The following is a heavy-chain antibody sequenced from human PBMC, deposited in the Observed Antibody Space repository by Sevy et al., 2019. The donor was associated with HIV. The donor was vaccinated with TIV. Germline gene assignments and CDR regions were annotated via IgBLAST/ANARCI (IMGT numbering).Heavy chain of an antibody. D-gene: IGHD3-22*01. CDR1: GGSISSYY. V-gene: IGHV4-59*01. CDR2: IYYSGST. CDR3: ARDKVHYYDSSVGTMDGMDV. Sequence: SETLSLTCTVSGGSISSYYWSWIRKPPGKGLEWIGYIYYSGSTNYNPSLKSQVTISVDTSKNQFSLKLSSVTAADTAVYYCARDKVHYYDSSVGTMDGMDVWGQGTTVTVSS. J-gene: IGHJ6*02.